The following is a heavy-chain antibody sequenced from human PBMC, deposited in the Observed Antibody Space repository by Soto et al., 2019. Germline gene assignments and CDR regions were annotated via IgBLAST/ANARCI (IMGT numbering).Heavy chain of an antibody. D-gene: IGHD1-26*01. Sequence: SETLSLTCTVSGGSISSGDYYWSWIRQPPGKGLEWIGYIYYSGSTNYNPSLKSRVTISVDTSKNQFSLKLSSVTAADTAVYYCARVRWGATDRYYFEYWGQGTLVTVSS. CDR1: GGSISSGDYY. V-gene: IGHV4-61*08. CDR3: ARVRWGATDRYYFEY. J-gene: IGHJ4*02. CDR2: IYYSGST.